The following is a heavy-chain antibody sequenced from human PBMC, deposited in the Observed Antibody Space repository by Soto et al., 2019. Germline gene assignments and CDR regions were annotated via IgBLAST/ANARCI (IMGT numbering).Heavy chain of an antibody. CDR3: ARDRATGNYHYGMDV. CDR2: IYYSGST. Sequence: PSDTLSLTCTVSGGSISSYYWSWIRQPPGKGLEWIGYIYYSGSTNYNPSLKSRVTISVDTSKNQFSLKLSSVTAADTAVYYCARDRATGNYHYGMDVWGQGTTVTVSS. CDR1: GGSISSYY. D-gene: IGHD3-10*01. V-gene: IGHV4-59*01. J-gene: IGHJ6*02.